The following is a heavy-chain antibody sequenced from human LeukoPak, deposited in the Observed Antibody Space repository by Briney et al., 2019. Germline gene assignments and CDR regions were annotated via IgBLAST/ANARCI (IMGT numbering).Heavy chain of an antibody. V-gene: IGHV3-53*01. CDR2: IYSGGST. J-gene: IGHJ3*02. Sequence: QAGGSLRLSCAASGFTVSSNYMSWVRQAPGKGLEWVSVIYSGGSTYYADSVKGRFTISRDNSKNTLYLQMNSLRAEDTAVYYCARGRYYDAFDIWGQGTMVTVSS. D-gene: IGHD1-26*01. CDR3: ARGRYYDAFDI. CDR1: GFTVSSNY.